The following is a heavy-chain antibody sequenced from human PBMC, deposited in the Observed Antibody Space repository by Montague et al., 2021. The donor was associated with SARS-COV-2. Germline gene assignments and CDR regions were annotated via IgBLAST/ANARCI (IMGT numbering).Heavy chain of an antibody. Sequence: SETLSLTCAVSAGSISGNSYFWGWIRQSPGKGLEWIGSIYNDGGDDEKIYYNPRFQSRVNLSMDPTRHNFSLILAYVTAADTGLKHGAKLPLEEMVVTWGQGTQVTVSP. D-gene: IGHD2-21*02. CDR2: IYNDGGDDEKI. J-gene: IGHJ4*02. CDR1: AGSISGNSYF. V-gene: IGHV4-39*02. CDR3: AKLPLEEMVVT.